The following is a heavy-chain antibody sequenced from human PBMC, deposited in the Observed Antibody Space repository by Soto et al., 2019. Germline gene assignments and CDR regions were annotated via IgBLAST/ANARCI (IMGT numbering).Heavy chain of an antibody. Sequence: QVQLVESGGGVVQPGRSLRLSCAASGFIFSDYAMNWVRQAPGKGLEWVAVTSHDGKNKYFADSVRGRFIISRDNSRDTLYLRMDTLRTEDTAIYYCAQLGGYNYDNPFDYWGRGTMVIVSS. J-gene: IGHJ4*02. CDR2: TSHDGKNK. V-gene: IGHV3-30*04. D-gene: IGHD5-18*01. CDR1: GFIFSDYA. CDR3: AQLGGYNYDNPFDY.